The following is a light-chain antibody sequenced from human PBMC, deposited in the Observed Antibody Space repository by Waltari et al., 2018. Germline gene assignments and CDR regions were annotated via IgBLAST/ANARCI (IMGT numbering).Light chain of an antibody. Sequence: DIQMTQSPSPLSASVGDRVTITCRASQNINYWLAWYQQKPGKAPNLLVYKASSLESGVPSRFSGSGSGTEFTLTISSLQPGDFATYYCQQYNSFPWTFGQGTKVEIK. CDR3: QQYNSFPWT. CDR1: QNINYW. J-gene: IGKJ1*01. CDR2: KAS. V-gene: IGKV1-5*03.